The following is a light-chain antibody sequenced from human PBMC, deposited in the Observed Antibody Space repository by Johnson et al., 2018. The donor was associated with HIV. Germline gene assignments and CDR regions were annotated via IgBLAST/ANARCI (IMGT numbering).Light chain of an antibody. CDR2: ENN. J-gene: IGLJ1*01. CDR1: SSNIGNNY. CDR3: GTWDSSLSAGEYV. V-gene: IGLV1-51*02. Sequence: QPVLTQPPSVSAAPGQKVTISCSGSSSNIGNNYVSWYQQLPGTAPKLLIYENNKRPSGIPARFSGSKSGTSATLGITGLQTGDEADYYCGTWDSSLSAGEYVFGTGTKVTVL.